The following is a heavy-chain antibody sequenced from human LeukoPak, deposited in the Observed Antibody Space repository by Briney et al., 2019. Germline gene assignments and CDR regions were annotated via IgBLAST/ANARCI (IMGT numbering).Heavy chain of an antibody. CDR1: GGSISSSSYY. CDR3: ARAPFKMYYFDY. CDR2: IYYSGST. V-gene: IGHV4-39*07. D-gene: IGHD5-24*01. J-gene: IGHJ4*02. Sequence: SETLSLTCTVSGGSISSSSYYWGWIRQPPGKGLEWIGSIYYSGSTYYNPSLKSRVTISVDTSKNQFSLKLSSVTAADTAVYYCARAPFKMYYFDYWGQGTLVTVSS.